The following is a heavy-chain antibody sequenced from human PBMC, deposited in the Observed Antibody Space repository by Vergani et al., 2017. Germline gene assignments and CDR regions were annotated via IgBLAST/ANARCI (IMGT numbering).Heavy chain of an antibody. CDR3: ARSLTIFGVSNDAFDI. Sequence: EVQLVESGGGLVKPGGSLRLSCAASGFTFSSYSMNWVRQAPGKGLEWVSSISSSSSYIYYADSVKGRFTISRDNAKNSLYLQMNSLRAEDTAVYYCARSLTIFGVSNDAFDIWGQGTMVTVSS. V-gene: IGHV3-21*01. J-gene: IGHJ3*02. CDR1: GFTFSSYS. CDR2: ISSSSSYI. D-gene: IGHD3-3*01.